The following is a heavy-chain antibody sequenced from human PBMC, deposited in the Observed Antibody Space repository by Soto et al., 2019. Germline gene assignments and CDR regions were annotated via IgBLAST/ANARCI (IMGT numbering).Heavy chain of an antibody. CDR3: ARAVPYCSSTSCYVDY. V-gene: IGHV3-23*01. CDR1: GFIFTNYG. D-gene: IGHD2-2*01. Sequence: GGSLRLSCAASGFIFTNYGMAWVRQAPGKGLEWVSLISSSGLTTYYADSVKGRFTISRDNSNYTLYLQMNSSVTAADTAVYNCARAVPYCSSTSCYVDYWGQGTLVTVSS. J-gene: IGHJ4*02. CDR2: ISSSGLTT.